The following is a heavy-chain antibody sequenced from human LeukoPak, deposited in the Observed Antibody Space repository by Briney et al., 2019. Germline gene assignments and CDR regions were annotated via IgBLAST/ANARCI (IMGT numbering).Heavy chain of an antibody. V-gene: IGHV4-59*10. CDR1: GGSFSGYY. CDR2: IYTGGST. D-gene: IGHD4-17*01. CDR3: ARGFDYGDYWFDP. Sequence: SETLSLTCAVYGGSFSGYYWSWIRQPAGKGLEWIGRIYTGGSTNYNPSLKSRVTISMDTSKNQFSLKLTSVTAADTAVYFCARGFDYGDYWFDPWGQGSLVTVSS. J-gene: IGHJ5*02.